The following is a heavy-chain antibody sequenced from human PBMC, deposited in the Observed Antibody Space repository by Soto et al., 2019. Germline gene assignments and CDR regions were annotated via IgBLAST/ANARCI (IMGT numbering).Heavy chain of an antibody. CDR3: ARECCGSCYSLPLYGMDV. V-gene: IGHV1-46*01. D-gene: IGHD2-15*01. J-gene: IGHJ6*02. Sequence: ASVKVSCKASGYTFTSYYMHWVRQAPGQGLEWMGIINPSGGSTSYAQKFQGRVTMTRDTSTSTVYLELSSLRSEDTAVYYCARECCGSCYSLPLYGMDVWGQGTTVTV. CDR2: INPSGGST. CDR1: GYTFTSYY.